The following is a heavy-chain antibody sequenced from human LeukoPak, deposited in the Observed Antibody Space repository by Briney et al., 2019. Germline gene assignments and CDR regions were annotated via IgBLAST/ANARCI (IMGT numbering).Heavy chain of an antibody. J-gene: IGHJ3*02. Sequence: ASVKVSCKASGYTFTSYDINWVRQATGQGLEWMGWMNPNSGNTGYAQKFQGRVTMTRNTSKSTAYMELSSLGSEDTAVYYCARGYCSSTSCYFAFDIWGQGTMVTVSS. CDR1: GYTFTSYD. V-gene: IGHV1-8*01. CDR2: MNPNSGNT. CDR3: ARGYCSSTSCYFAFDI. D-gene: IGHD2-2*01.